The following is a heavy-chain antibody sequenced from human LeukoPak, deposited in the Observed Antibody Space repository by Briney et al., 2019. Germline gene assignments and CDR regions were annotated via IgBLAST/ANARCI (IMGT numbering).Heavy chain of an antibody. D-gene: IGHD1-14*01. CDR2: IYYSGST. Sequence: SETLSLTCTVSGGSISSSSHYWGWIRQPPGKGLEWIGSIYYSGSTYYNPSLKSRVTISVDTSKNQFSLKLSSVTAADTAVYYCARRSNKDRRAALDIWHQGTMVIV. V-gene: IGHV4-39*01. CDR3: ARRSNKDRRAALDI. CDR1: GGSISSSSHY. J-gene: IGHJ3*02.